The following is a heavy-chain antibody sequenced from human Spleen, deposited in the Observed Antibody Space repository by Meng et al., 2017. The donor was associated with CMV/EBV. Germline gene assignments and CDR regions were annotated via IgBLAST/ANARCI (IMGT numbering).Heavy chain of an antibody. J-gene: IGHJ5*02. V-gene: IGHV1-18*01. D-gene: IGHD5-18*01. CDR3: ASGIQPGAYNWFDP. CDR2: INCYNGNT. CDR1: GYTFTRYG. Sequence: ASVKVSCKASGYTFTRYGISWVRQAPGQGLEWMGWINCYNGNTNYAQNLQGRVTMTTDTSTKIAYMELRSLRSDDTAVYYCASGIQPGAYNWFDPWGQGTLVTVSS.